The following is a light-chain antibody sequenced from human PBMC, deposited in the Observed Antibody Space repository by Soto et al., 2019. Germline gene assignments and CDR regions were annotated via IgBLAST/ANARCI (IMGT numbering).Light chain of an antibody. Sequence: QSALTQPPSVSGSPGQSVTISCTGTSSDVGNYNRVSWYQQPPGTAHKLVIYEVTHRPSGVPDRFSGSKSGDTASLTISGLQAEDEAVYYCSSYTSSSALVFGGGTKLTVL. CDR1: SSDVGNYNR. CDR2: EVT. J-gene: IGLJ3*02. CDR3: SSYTSSSALV. V-gene: IGLV2-18*02.